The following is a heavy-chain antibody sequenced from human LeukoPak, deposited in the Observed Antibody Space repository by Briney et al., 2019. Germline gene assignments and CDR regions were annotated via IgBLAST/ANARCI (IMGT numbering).Heavy chain of an antibody. CDR1: GGSISSHY. CDR3: ARDHDSSGYYDWFDP. V-gene: IGHV4-59*11. J-gene: IGHJ5*02. Sequence: SETLSLTCTVSGGSISSHYWSWIRQPPGKGLEWIGYIYYSGSTNYNPSLKSRVTISVDTPKNQFSLKLSSVTAADTAVYYCARDHDSSGYYDWFDPWGQGTLVTVSS. CDR2: IYYSGST. D-gene: IGHD3-22*01.